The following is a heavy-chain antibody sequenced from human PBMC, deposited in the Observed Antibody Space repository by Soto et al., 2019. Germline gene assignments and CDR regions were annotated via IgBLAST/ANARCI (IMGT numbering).Heavy chain of an antibody. CDR1: GFPFSHYW. D-gene: IGHD3-16*01. CDR2: INPAETIT. J-gene: IGHJ5*02. CDR3: TSDTFGLRDT. Sequence: MQMVESGGGSVQPGGSLRLSCAASGFPFSHYWMHWVRQTPGKGLVWVSRINPAETITNYADSVEGRFTISRDNADSALFLQMNSLSAEDTAIYYCTSDTFGLRDTWGQGTLVTVSS. V-gene: IGHV3-74*01.